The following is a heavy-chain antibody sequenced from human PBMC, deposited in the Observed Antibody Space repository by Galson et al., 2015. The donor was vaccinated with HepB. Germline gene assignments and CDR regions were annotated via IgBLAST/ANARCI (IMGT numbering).Heavy chain of an antibody. J-gene: IGHJ6*02. V-gene: IGHV3-48*04. CDR1: GFTFSSYS. CDR2: ISSNSGTI. Sequence: SLRLSCAASGFTFSSYSMNWVRQAPGKGLEWVSYISSNSGTIYYADSVQGRFTISRDNAEASLYLQMKSLRAEDTAVYYCVQNAVWGQGTTVTVSS. CDR3: VQNAV.